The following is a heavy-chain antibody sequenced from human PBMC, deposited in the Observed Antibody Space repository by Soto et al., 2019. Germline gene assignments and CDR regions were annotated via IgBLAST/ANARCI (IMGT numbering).Heavy chain of an antibody. CDR1: GGSISSSSYY. D-gene: IGHD1-26*01. CDR3: ARSGWDKDY. V-gene: IGHV4-39*01. J-gene: IGHJ4*02. Sequence: SETLSLTCTVSGGSISSSSYYWGWIRQPPGKGLEWIGSIYYSGSTYYNPSLKSRVTISVDTSKNQFSLKLSSVTAADTAVYYCARSGWDKDYWGQGTLVTVSS. CDR2: IYYSGST.